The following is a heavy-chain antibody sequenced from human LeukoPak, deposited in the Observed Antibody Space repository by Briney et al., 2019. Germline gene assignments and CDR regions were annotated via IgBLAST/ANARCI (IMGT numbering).Heavy chain of an antibody. D-gene: IGHD6-6*01. V-gene: IGHV4-4*07. CDR1: GAAASIYD. CDR2: ILTSGNT. J-gene: IGHJ6*02. CDR3: ARDRPYYNAMDV. Sequence: SETLSLTCTVSGAAASIYDWSWVRLPAGKGLEWIGRILTSGNTNYNPSLKNRVTVSMDTSKNQVSLKLTSVTAADTAVYYCARDRPYYNAMDVWGQGITVTVSS.